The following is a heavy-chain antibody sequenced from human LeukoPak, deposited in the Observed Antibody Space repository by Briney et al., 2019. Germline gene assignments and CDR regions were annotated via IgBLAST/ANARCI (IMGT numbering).Heavy chain of an antibody. J-gene: IGHJ4*02. D-gene: IGHD5-18*01. CDR2: TNGDGSDT. CDR3: VRDGEYSHGIDFDY. V-gene: IGHV3-74*01. CDR1: RFTLSNSW. Sequence: GGSLRLSCAASRFTLSNSWMHWVRQAPGKGLVWVSRTNGDGSDTSYADSVKGRFTISRDSATNTLYLQMNSLRPEDTAIYYCVRDGEYSHGIDFDYWGQGTLVTVSP.